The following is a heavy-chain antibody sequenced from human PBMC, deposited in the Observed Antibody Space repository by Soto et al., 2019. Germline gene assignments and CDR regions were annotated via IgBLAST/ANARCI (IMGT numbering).Heavy chain of an antibody. CDR1: GGTFSSYT. V-gene: IGHV1-69*04. CDR2: IIPILGIA. Sequence: SVKVSCKASGGTFSSYTISWVRQAPGQGLEWMGRIIPILGIANYAQKFQGRVTITADKSTSTAYMELSSLRSEDTAVYYCTKDAKFDDIYTGYFVNDLWGQGTPVTVSS. D-gene: IGHD3-9*01. J-gene: IGHJ5*02. CDR3: TKDAKFDDIYTGYFVNDL.